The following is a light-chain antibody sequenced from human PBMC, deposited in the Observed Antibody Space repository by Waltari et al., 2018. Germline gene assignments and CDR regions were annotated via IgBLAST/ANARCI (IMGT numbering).Light chain of an antibody. CDR2: DAF. V-gene: IGKV3-11*01. CDR3: QQRIIWPPT. Sequence: EIVLTQSPATLSLSPGERATLSCRASQSIYHSYLHWYQQRSGQAPRLLMYDAFSRATGIPARFSGSGSGTDFTLTISSLEAEDFAVYYCQQRIIWPPTFGQGTRLEIK. CDR1: QSIYHSY. J-gene: IGKJ5*01.